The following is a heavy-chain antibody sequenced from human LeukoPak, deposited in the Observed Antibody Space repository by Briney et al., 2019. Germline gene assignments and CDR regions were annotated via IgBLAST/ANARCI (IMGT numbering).Heavy chain of an antibody. J-gene: IGHJ5*02. CDR1: GYTFTSYD. CDR2: MNPNSGNT. V-gene: IGHV1-8*01. D-gene: IGHD6-13*01. CDR3: ARSIAAAGTGWFDH. Sequence: ASVKVSCKASGYTFTSYDINWVRQATGQGLEWMGWMNPNSGNTGYAQKFQGRVTMTRNTSISTAYMELSSLRSEDTAVYYCARSIAAAGTGWFDHWGQGTLVTVSS.